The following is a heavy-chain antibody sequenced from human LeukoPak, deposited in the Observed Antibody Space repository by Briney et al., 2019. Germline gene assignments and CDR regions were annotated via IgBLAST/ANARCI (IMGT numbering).Heavy chain of an antibody. J-gene: IGHJ5*02. CDR1: GGTFSSYA. D-gene: IGHD2-2*01. CDR2: IIPIFGTA. CDR3: AKETQLLFFWFDP. Sequence: SVKVSCKASGGTFSSYAISWVRQAPGQGLESMGRIIPIFGTANYAQKFQGRVTITTDESTSTAYMELSSLTSEDTAVYYCAKETQLLFFWFDPWGQGTLVTVSS. V-gene: IGHV1-69*05.